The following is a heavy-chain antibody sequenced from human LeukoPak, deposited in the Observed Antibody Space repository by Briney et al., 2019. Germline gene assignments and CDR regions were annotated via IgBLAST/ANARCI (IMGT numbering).Heavy chain of an antibody. Sequence: ASVKVSCKASGGTFSSYAISWVRQAPGQGLEWMGRIIPILGIANYAQKFQGRVTITADKSTSTAYMELSSLRSEDTAVYYCAREGTPVGATTHFYFDYWGQGTLVTVSS. J-gene: IGHJ4*02. D-gene: IGHD1-26*01. CDR1: GGTFSSYA. V-gene: IGHV1-69*04. CDR2: IIPILGIA. CDR3: AREGTPVGATTHFYFDY.